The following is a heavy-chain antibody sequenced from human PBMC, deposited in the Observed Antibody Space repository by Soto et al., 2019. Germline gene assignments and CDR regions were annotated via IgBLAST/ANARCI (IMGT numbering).Heavy chain of an antibody. CDR1: ECALIGYSFSSYS. CDR2: ISDSSATI. D-gene: IGHD2-2*01. CDR3: ARVVVVPAAGIDY. V-gene: IGHV3-48*04. J-gene: IGHJ4*02. Sequence: GGSLRLSVEGSECALIGYSFSSYSMNWVRQAPGKGLEWVSYISDSSATIYYADSVKGRFTISRDNAKNSLYLQMNSLRAEDTAVYYCARVVVVPAAGIDYWGQGTLVTVSS.